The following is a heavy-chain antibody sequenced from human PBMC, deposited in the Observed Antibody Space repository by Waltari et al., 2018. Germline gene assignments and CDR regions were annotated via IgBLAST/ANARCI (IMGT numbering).Heavy chain of an antibody. Sequence: EVQLVESGGGLVQLGGSLRLPCAASGFTFSTYWLHWVRQAPGEGLGWVSRIISDGSTTNYADSVKGRFTISRDNAKNTLYLQMNSLRAEDTAVYYCTRTLAMDVWGQGTTVTVSS. D-gene: IGHD3-3*02. CDR3: TRTLAMDV. J-gene: IGHJ6*02. CDR1: GFTFSTYW. CDR2: IISDGSTT. V-gene: IGHV3-74*01.